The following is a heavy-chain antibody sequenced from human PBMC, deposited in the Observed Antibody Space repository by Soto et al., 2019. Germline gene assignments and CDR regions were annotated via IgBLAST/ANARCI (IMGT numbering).Heavy chain of an antibody. V-gene: IGHV3-21*06. CDR3: ARARVYATGPLDF. D-gene: IGHD6-13*01. Sequence: RGSLRLSCSASGFTFTSYTMNWFRQAPGKGLEWVSSISSSSDYIYYADSMKGRVTISRDNAKNPLFLDMNSLTGEDTAVYYCARARVYATGPLDFWGQGTLVTVSS. CDR2: ISSSSDYI. CDR1: GFTFTSYT. J-gene: IGHJ4*02.